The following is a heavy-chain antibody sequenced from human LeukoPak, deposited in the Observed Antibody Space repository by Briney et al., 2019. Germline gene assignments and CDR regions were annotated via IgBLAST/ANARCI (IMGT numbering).Heavy chain of an antibody. J-gene: IGHJ4*02. D-gene: IGHD3-3*01. CDR3: ARDSDITIFGVVIRRAFDY. V-gene: IGHV3-23*01. CDR2: ISGSGSTV. Sequence: GGSLRLSCAASGFTFSSYAMSWVRQAPGKGLEWVSAISGSGSTVYYADSVKGRFTISRDNAKNSLYLQMNSLRAEDTAVYYCARDSDITIFGVVIRRAFDYWGQGTLVTVSS. CDR1: GFTFSSYA.